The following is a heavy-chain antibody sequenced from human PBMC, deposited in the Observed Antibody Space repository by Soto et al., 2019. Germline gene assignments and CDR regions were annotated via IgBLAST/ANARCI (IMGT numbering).Heavy chain of an antibody. CDR2: IVVGSGNT. D-gene: IGHD2-2*01. Sequence: SVKVSCKASGFTFTSSAVQWVRQARGQRLEWIGWIVVGSGNTNYAQKFQERVTITRDMSTSTAYMELSSLRSEDTAVYYCAADEGVPGWGDYYSGMDVWGQGTTVTVSS. J-gene: IGHJ6*02. CDR3: AADEGVPGWGDYYSGMDV. CDR1: GFTFTSSA. V-gene: IGHV1-58*01.